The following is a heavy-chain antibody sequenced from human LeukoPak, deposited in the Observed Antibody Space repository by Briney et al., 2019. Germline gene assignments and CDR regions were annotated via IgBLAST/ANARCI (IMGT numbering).Heavy chain of an antibody. D-gene: IGHD5-24*01. J-gene: IGHJ4*02. CDR3: ARDQGWLQFDN. CDR1: GFSFSSYW. CDR2: IKEDGSEK. Sequence: GGSLRLSCAASGFSFSSYWMSWVRQAPGKGLEWVANIKEDGSEKYYVDSLKGRFTISRDNAKNSLSLQLNSLRAEDTAVYYCARDQGWLQFDNWGQGTLVTDSS. V-gene: IGHV3-7*05.